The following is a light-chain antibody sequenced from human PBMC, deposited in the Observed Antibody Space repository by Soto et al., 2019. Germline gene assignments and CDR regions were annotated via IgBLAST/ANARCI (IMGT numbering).Light chain of an antibody. CDR2: AAS. V-gene: IGKV1-39*01. CDR3: QQSYITPYT. J-gene: IGKJ2*01. Sequence: DIHMTQSPSSLSASVGDTVTITCRASQSISVHLNWYQQKGGKVPKLLIYAASNLYSGFPSRFSGSGSETDFALTISSLQPEDFATYYCQQSYITPYTFGQGTRLEIK. CDR1: QSISVH.